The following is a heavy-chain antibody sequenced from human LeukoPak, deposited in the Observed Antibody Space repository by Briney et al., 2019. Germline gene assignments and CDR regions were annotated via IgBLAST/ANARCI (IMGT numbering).Heavy chain of an antibody. J-gene: IGHJ4*02. CDR1: GFTFSPYA. Sequence: GGSLRLSCAASGFTFSPYALSWVRQAPGKGLEWVSSISGSDGSTFYADSVKGRFSISRDNSKNTLYLQMNSLRAEDTAVYYCARSQYSSGWHGYYFDYWGQGTLVTVSS. CDR2: ISGSDGST. CDR3: ARSQYSSGWHGYYFDY. D-gene: IGHD6-19*01. V-gene: IGHV3-23*01.